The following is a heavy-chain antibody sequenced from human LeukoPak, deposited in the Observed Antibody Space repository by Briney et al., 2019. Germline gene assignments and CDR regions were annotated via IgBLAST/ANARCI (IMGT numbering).Heavy chain of an antibody. CDR3: AKEQWLEAWDY. CDR2: IRHDGSNK. V-gene: IGHV3-30*02. Sequence: GGSLRLSCAASGFTFSSYGMHWVRQAPGKGLEWVAFIRHDGSNKYYADSVKGRFTISRDNSKNTLYLQMNSLRAEDTAVYYCAKEQWLEAWDYWGQGTLVTVSS. J-gene: IGHJ4*02. CDR1: GFTFSSYG. D-gene: IGHD6-19*01.